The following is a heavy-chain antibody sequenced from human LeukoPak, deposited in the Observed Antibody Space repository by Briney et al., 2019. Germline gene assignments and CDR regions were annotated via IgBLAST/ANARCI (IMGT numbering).Heavy chain of an antibody. Sequence: GGSLRLSCAASGFTFSSYAMHWVRQAPGKGLEWVAVISYDGSNKYYADSVKGRFTISRDNSKNTLYLQMNSLRAEDTAVYYCARDTGQWLGYWYFDLWGRGTLVTVSS. D-gene: IGHD6-19*01. J-gene: IGHJ2*01. CDR2: ISYDGSNK. CDR1: GFTFSSYA. CDR3: ARDTGQWLGYWYFDL. V-gene: IGHV3-30*04.